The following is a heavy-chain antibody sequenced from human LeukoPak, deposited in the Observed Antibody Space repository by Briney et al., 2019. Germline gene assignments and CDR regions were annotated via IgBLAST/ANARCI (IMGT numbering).Heavy chain of an antibody. V-gene: IGHV4-34*09. J-gene: IGHJ4*02. D-gene: IGHD6-19*01. Sequence: PSETLSLTCAVYGGSFSGYYWSWIRQPPGKGLEWIGEINHSGSTNYNPSLKSRVTISVDTSKNQFSLKLSSVTAADTAVYYCNRYSSGWYSDYWGQGTLVTVSS. CDR3: NRYSSGWYSDY. CDR2: INHSGST. CDR1: GGSFSGYY.